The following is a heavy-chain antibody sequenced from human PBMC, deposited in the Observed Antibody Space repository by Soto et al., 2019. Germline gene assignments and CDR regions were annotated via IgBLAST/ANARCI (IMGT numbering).Heavy chain of an antibody. CDR2: IDHRGST. CDR1: GGSLSGYH. Sequence: SETLSPTSAVYGGSLSGYHWSWIRQPPGKGLEWIGEIDHRGSTNYNPSLKSRVTISLDKSEKQISLKVTSLTSADTAVYYCASRDPGTSVDYWGQGTLVTVSS. CDR3: ASRDPGTSVDY. V-gene: IGHV4-34*01. D-gene: IGHD1-7*01. J-gene: IGHJ4*02.